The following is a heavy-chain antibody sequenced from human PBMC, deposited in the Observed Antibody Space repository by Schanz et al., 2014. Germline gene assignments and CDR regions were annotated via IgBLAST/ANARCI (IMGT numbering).Heavy chain of an antibody. D-gene: IGHD3-9*01. CDR2: INTGSGDT. V-gene: IGHV1-3*04. CDR1: EYSFTSYS. CDR3: ARDAADFYDILNEEDY. Sequence: QVHLVQSEAEVKRPGASVKVSCKASEYSFTSYSMHWVRQAPGQRLEWMGWINTGSGDTKYSQNFQGRVTITRDTSESTAYMELSSLRSEDTAVYSCARDAADFYDILNEEDYWGQGTLVTVSS. J-gene: IGHJ4*02.